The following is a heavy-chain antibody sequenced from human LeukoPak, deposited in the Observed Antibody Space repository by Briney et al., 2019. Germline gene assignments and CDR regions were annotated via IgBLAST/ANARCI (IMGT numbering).Heavy chain of an antibody. CDR3: ATAPEEYYDYVWGSYRYTGSDY. CDR1: GGSISSGSYY. Sequence: SETLSLTCTVSGGSISSGSYYWGWIRQPPGKGLEWIGSIYHSGSTYYNPSLKSRVTISVDTSKNQFSLKLSSVTAADTAVYYCATAPEEYYDYVWGSYRYTGSDYWGQGTLVTVSS. CDR2: IYHSGST. D-gene: IGHD3-16*02. V-gene: IGHV4-39*07. J-gene: IGHJ4*02.